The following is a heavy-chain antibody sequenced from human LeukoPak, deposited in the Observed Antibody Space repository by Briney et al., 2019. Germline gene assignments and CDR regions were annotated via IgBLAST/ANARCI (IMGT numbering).Heavy chain of an antibody. CDR1: GGSISSYY. V-gene: IGHV4-34*01. D-gene: IGHD2-15*01. Sequence: SETLSLTCTVSGGSISSYYWSWIRQPPGKGLEWIGEINHSGSTNYNPSLKSRVTISVDTSKSQFSLKLSSVTAADTAVYYCARGRRSSGGSCYDYWGQGTLVSVSS. J-gene: IGHJ4*02. CDR2: INHSGST. CDR3: ARGRRSSGGSCYDY.